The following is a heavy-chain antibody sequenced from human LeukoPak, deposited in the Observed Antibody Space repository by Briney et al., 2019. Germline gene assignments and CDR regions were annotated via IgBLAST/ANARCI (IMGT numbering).Heavy chain of an antibody. CDR2: IWYDGSNK. CDR3: ARDSARYYDSSGSPDY. V-gene: IGHV3-33*01. J-gene: IGHJ4*02. D-gene: IGHD3-22*01. Sequence: PGGPLRLSCAASGFTFSSYGMHWVRQAPGKGLEWVAVIWYDGSNKYYADSVKGRFTISRDNSKNTLYLQMNSLRAEDTAVYYCARDSARYYDSSGSPDYWGQGTLVTVSS. CDR1: GFTFSSYG.